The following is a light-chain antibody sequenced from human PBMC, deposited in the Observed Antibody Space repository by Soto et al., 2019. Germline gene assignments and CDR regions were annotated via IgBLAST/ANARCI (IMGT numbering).Light chain of an antibody. Sequence: QSVLTQPASVSGAPGQSITISCTGTSSDVGSYNLVSWYQQHPGKAPKLMIYEGSKRPSGVSNRFSGSKSGNTASLTISGLQAEVVADYDSCSYAGCSTFYLFGTAT. CDR3: CSYAGCSTFYL. CDR1: SSDVGSYNL. CDR2: EGS. J-gene: IGLJ1*01. V-gene: IGLV2-23*01.